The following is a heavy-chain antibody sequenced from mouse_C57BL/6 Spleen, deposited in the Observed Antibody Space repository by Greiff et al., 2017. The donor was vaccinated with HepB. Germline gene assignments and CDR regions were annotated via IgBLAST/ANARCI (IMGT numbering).Heavy chain of an antibody. Sequence: VKLMESGAELVRPGASVTLSCKASGYTFTDYEMHWVKQTPVHGLEWIGAIDPETGGTAYNQKFKGKAILTADKSSSTAYMELRSLTSEDSAVYYCTSYGNYGYYFDYWGQGTTLTVSS. V-gene: IGHV1-15*01. J-gene: IGHJ2*01. CDR3: TSYGNYGYYFDY. D-gene: IGHD2-1*01. CDR2: IDPETGGT. CDR1: GYTFTDYE.